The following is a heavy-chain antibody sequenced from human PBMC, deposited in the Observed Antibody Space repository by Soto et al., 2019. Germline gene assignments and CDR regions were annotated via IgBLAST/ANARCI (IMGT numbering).Heavy chain of an antibody. CDR1: GGSFSGYY. Sequence: QVQLQQWGAGLLKPSETLSLTCAVYGGSFSGYYWSWVRQPPGKGLEWIGEITLSGGINYNPSLKSRVTMSLDTSKNQFSLRLNSVSDADTAVYYCARLFAGATGNWYFDLWGRGTLVTVSS. CDR3: ARLFAGATGNWYFDL. D-gene: IGHD1-1*01. J-gene: IGHJ2*01. CDR2: ITLSGGI. V-gene: IGHV4-34*01.